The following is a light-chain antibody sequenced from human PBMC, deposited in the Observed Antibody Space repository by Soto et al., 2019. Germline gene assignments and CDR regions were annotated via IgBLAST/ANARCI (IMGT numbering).Light chain of an antibody. J-gene: IGKJ5*01. CDR3: QQRSNWPLT. CDR1: QTVGRS. Sequence: EIVMTQSPVILSVSPGERATLSCRASQTVGRSLAWYQQKPGQAPRLLIPDASNRATGIPARFSGSGSGTDFTLTISSLESEDFAIYSCQQRSNWPLTFGQGTRLEIK. CDR2: DAS. V-gene: IGKV3-11*01.